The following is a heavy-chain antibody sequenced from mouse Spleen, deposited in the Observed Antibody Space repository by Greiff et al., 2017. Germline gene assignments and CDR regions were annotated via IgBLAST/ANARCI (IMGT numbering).Heavy chain of an antibody. D-gene: IGHD2-1*01. J-gene: IGHJ2*01. V-gene: IGHV1-15*01. CDR3: TRPGYGNYYFDY. Sequence: VKLVESGAELVRPGASVTLSCKASGYTFTDYEMHWVKQTPVHGLEWIGAIDPETGGTAYNQKFKGKAILTADKSSSTAYMELRSLTSEDSAVYYCTRPGYGNYYFDYWGQGTTLTVSS. CDR2: IDPETGGT. CDR1: GYTFTDYE.